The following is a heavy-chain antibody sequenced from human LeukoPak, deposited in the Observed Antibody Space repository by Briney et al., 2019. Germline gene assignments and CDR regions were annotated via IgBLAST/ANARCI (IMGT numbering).Heavy chain of an antibody. Sequence: SETLSLTCAVYGGSFSGYYWSWIRQPPGKGLEWIGEINHSGSTNYNPSLKSRVTISVDTSKNQFSLKLSSVTAADTAVYYCARDDTVVTDAFDIWGQGTMVTVSS. D-gene: IGHD2-21*02. CDR3: ARDDTVVTDAFDI. V-gene: IGHV4-34*01. J-gene: IGHJ3*02. CDR2: INHSGST. CDR1: GGSFSGYY.